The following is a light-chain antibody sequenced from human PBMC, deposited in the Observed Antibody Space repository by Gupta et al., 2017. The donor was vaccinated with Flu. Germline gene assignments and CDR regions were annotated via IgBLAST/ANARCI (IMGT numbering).Light chain of an antibody. CDR2: EVS. CDR3: SSYTSSSSWV. V-gene: IGLV2-14*01. Sequence: QSALTQPASVSGSPGQSITISCTGTSSDVGGYNYVSWYQQHPGKAPKLMIYEVSNRASGVSKRVSGSKSGNTASLTISGLQAEDEADYDCSSYTSSSSWVLGGGTKLTVI. J-gene: IGLJ3*02. CDR1: SSDVGGYNY.